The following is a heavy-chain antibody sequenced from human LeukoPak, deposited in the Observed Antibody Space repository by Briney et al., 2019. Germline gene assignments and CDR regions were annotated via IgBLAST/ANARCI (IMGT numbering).Heavy chain of an antibody. Sequence: SVKVSCKASGYTFTSYAISWVRQAPGQGLEWMGGIIPIFGTANYAQKFQGRVTITADESTSTAYMELSSLRSEDTAVYYCARELSRDFWSGYYNNWFDPWGQGTLVTVSS. CDR2: IIPIFGTA. CDR3: ARELSRDFWSGYYNNWFDP. CDR1: GYTFTSYA. J-gene: IGHJ5*02. D-gene: IGHD3-3*01. V-gene: IGHV1-69*13.